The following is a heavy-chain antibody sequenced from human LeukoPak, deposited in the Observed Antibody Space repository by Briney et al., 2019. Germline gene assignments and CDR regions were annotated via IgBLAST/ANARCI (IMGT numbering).Heavy chain of an antibody. CDR3: ARSKRLGPFPYFDY. V-gene: IGHV3-7*01. CDR1: GFTFSSYS. Sequence: GGSLRLSCAASGFTFSSYSMNWVRQAPGKGLEWVANIKRDGSEKNYVDAVKGRFTISRDNAKNSLYQQMNSLRAEDTAVYYCARSKRLGPFPYFDYWGQGNPGHRLL. CDR2: IKRDGSEK. J-gene: IGHJ4*02.